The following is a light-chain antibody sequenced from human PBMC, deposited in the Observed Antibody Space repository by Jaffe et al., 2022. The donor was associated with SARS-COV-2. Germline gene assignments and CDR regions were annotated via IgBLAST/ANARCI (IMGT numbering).Light chain of an antibody. CDR2: GVN. J-gene: IGLJ2*01. CDR3: SSYTTSSTRI. CDR1: SSDIGSYNQ. V-gene: IGLV2-14*01. Sequence: QSVLTQPASVSGSPGQSITISCTGTSSDIGSYNQVSWYQHHPGKAPKVIIYGVNKRPSGISLRFSGSKSANTASLTISGLQAEDEADYYCSSYTTSSTRIFGGGTKLTVL.